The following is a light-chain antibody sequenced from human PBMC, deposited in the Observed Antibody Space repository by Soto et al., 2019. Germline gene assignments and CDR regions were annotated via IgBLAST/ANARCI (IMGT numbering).Light chain of an antibody. CDR2: AAS. V-gene: IGKV1-39*01. CDR1: QSISSY. Sequence: DIQMTQSPSSLSASVADRVTITCRASQSISSYLNWYQQKPGKAPKLLTYAASSLQSGVPSRFSGSGSGTDFTLTISSLQPEDFATYYCQQSYSTPITFGQGTRLEIK. J-gene: IGKJ5*01. CDR3: QQSYSTPIT.